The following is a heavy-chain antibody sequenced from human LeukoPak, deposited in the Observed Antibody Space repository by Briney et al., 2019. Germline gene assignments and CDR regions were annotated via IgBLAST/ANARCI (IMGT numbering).Heavy chain of an antibody. CDR3: ARTTVVNDFDY. V-gene: IGHV4-61*08. D-gene: IGHD4-23*01. CDR2: IYYSGST. CDR1: GGSISSGDYY. Sequence: PSETLSLTCSVSGGSISSGDYYWSWIRQPPGKGLEWIGYIYYSGSTNYNPSLKSRVTISVDTSKNQFSLKLSSVTAAGTAVYYCARTTVVNDFDYWGQGTLVTVSS. J-gene: IGHJ4*02.